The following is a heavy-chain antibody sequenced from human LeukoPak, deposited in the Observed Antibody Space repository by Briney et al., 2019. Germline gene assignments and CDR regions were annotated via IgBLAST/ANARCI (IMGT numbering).Heavy chain of an antibody. J-gene: IGHJ4*02. V-gene: IGHV4-59*11. CDR1: GGSISSHY. D-gene: IGHD1-26*01. CDR3: AREDSGSYGFGY. CDR2: IYYSGST. Sequence: SETLSLTCTVSGGSISSHYWSWIRQPPGKGLEWIGYIYYSGSTNYNPSLKSRVTISVDTSKNQFSLKLSSVTAADTAVYYCAREDSGSYGFGYWGQGTLVTVSS.